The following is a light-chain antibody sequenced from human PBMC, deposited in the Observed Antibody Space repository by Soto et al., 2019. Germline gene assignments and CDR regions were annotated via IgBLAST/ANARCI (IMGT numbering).Light chain of an antibody. CDR3: SSYTSSSTLVV. Sequence: QSDLTQPASVSGSPGQSITISCTGTSSDVGGYNYFSWYQQHPGKAPKLMIYDVSNRPSGVSNRFSGSKSGNTASLTISGLQAEDEADYYCSSYTSSSTLVVFGGGTKLTVL. CDR1: SSDVGGYNY. J-gene: IGLJ2*01. V-gene: IGLV2-14*01. CDR2: DVS.